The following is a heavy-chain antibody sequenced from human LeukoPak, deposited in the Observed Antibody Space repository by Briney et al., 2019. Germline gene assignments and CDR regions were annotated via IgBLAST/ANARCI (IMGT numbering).Heavy chain of an antibody. Sequence: PSETLSLTCAVYGGSFSGYYWSWIRQPPGKGLEWIGEINHSGSTNYNPSLKSRVTISVDTSKNQFSLKLSSVTAADTAVYYCARAAGYRQYYYGSGSPRFNWFDPWGQGTLVTVSS. V-gene: IGHV4-34*01. CDR3: ARAAGYRQYYYGSGSPRFNWFDP. CDR1: GGSFSGYY. CDR2: INHSGST. J-gene: IGHJ5*02. D-gene: IGHD3-10*01.